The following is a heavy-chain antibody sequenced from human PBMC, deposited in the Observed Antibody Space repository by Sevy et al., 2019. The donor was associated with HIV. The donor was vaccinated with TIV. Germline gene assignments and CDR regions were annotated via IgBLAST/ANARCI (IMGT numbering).Heavy chain of an antibody. J-gene: IGHJ4*02. Sequence: SETLSLTCTVSGVSITSLYWNWIRQPPGKGLEWMANIYYNGHINYNPSLKSRVTLSLDTSKNQFSLRLSSVTAADTAMYYCAGENAWGRGYSWGQGTLVTVSS. D-gene: IGHD1-26*01. CDR3: AGENAWGRGYS. V-gene: IGHV4-59*08. CDR2: IYYNGHI. CDR1: GVSITSLY.